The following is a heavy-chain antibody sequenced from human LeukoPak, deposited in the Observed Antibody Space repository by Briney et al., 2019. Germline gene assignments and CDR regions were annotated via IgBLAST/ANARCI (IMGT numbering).Heavy chain of an antibody. CDR1: GGSISGFV. J-gene: IGHJ4*02. CDR2: IYDTGAT. Sequence: SETLSLTCTVSGGSISGFVCSWIRQPPGKGLDYIAYIYDTGATNYNPLLKSRVTLSVDTSKNQFSLTLNSVTAADTAVYYCARLAKGEQWLAYYFDYWGRGALVTVSS. V-gene: IGHV4-59*08. CDR3: ARLAKGEQWLAYYFDY. D-gene: IGHD6-19*01.